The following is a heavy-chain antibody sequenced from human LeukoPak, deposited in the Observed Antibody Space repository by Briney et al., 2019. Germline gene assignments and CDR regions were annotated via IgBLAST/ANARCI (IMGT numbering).Heavy chain of an antibody. CDR2: LYHRCRT. D-gene: IGHD6-13*01. V-gene: IGHV4-34*01. CDR1: GGSFSGYY. CDR3: ARGHSWYNWFDP. J-gene: IGHJ5*02. Sequence: SQTLSLTCAVSGGSFSGYYCSWIRQPPCKGLDWLGHLYHRCRTRSVQSLMTIVPISVDTSKNQFPLKLSSVTAAVTAVYYCARGHSWYNWFDPWGQGTLVTVSS.